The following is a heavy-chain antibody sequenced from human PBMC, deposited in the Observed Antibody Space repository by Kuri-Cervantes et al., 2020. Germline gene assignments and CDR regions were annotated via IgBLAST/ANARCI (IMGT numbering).Heavy chain of an antibody. CDR3: ARYYYGSGSYYFDY. V-gene: IGHV4-59*01. J-gene: IGHJ4*02. CDR2: IYYSGST. Sequence: GSLRLSCAASGFTFSSYWMSWVRQPPGKGLEWIGYIYYSGSTNYNPSLKSRVTISVDTSKNQFSLKLSSVTAADTAVYYCARYYYGSGSYYFDYWGQGTLVTVSS. CDR1: GFTFSSYW. D-gene: IGHD3-10*01.